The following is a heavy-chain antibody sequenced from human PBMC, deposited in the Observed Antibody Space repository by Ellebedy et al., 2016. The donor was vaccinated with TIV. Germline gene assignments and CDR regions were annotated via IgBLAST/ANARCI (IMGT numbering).Heavy chain of an antibody. CDR2: VSHSGAT. Sequence: SETLSLTCTVSGYSISRGYYWGWIRQSPGKGLEWIGSVSHSGATYYNPSLKSRVTISVDTSKNQFSLKLRSVTAADTAVYYCARQTSFSSGPRLNAFDIWGQGTMVTVSS. D-gene: IGHD3-3*01. J-gene: IGHJ3*02. CDR1: GYSISRGYY. CDR3: ARQTSFSSGPRLNAFDI. V-gene: IGHV4-38-2*02.